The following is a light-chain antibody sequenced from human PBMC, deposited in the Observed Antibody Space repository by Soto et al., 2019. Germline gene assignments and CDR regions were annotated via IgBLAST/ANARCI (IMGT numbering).Light chain of an antibody. Sequence: DIQMTQSPSTLPASVGDRVTVTCRASQSIRSWLAWYQEKPGKAPKLLIYKAPLLETGVPSRFSGSGSGTEFTLTISSLQTDDFGTYYCQQYNSHPWTFGQGTKVEMK. CDR2: KAP. J-gene: IGKJ1*01. CDR1: QSIRSW. V-gene: IGKV1-5*03. CDR3: QQYNSHPWT.